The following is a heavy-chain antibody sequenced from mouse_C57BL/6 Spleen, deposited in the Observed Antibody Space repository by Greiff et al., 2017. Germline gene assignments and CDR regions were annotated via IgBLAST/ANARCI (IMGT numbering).Heavy chain of an antibody. V-gene: IGHV1-7*01. CDR3: ARRYGSPWWYFDV. CDR2: INPSSGYT. D-gene: IGHD1-1*01. J-gene: IGHJ1*03. CDR1: GYTFTSYW. Sequence: QVQLQQSGAELAKPGASVKLSCKASGYTFTSYWMHWVKQRPGQGLEWIGYINPSSGYTKYNQKFKDKATLTADKSSSTAYMHLSHLTYEDSAVYYCARRYGSPWWYFDVWGTGTTVTVSS.